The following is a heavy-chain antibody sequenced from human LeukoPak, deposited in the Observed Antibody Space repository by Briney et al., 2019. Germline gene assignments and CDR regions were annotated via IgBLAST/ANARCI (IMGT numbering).Heavy chain of an antibody. D-gene: IGHD3-22*01. V-gene: IGHV7-4-1*01. CDR2: TDRNTGNP. Sequence: ASVKVSCKASGGTFSSYAISWVRQAPGQGLEWMGWTDRNTGNPTYAQGFTGRFVFSLDTSVTTAYYCVRDVGNYDSRGYYLGWFDPWGQGTLVSVSS. CDR1: GGTFSSYA. J-gene: IGHJ5*02. CDR3: GWFDP.